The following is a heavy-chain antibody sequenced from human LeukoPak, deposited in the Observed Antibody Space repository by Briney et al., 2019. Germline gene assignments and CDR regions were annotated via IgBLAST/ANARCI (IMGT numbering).Heavy chain of an antibody. D-gene: IGHD3-10*01. CDR2: INAGNGNT. J-gene: IGHJ6*02. CDR3: ARYGYYYYGMDV. Sequence: ASVKVSCKASGYTFTSYAMHWVRQAPGQRLEWMGWINAGNGNTKYSQKFQGRVTITRDTSASTAYMELSSLRSEDTAVYYCARYGYYYYGMDVWGQGTTVTVSS. CDR1: GYTFTSYA. V-gene: IGHV1-3*01.